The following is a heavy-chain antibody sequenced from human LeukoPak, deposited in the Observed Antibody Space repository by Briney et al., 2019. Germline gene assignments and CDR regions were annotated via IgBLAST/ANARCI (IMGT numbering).Heavy chain of an antibody. CDR3: ARDDTFDAFDI. CDR2: ISSSGSTI. V-gene: IGHV3-11*04. Sequence: KTGGSLRLSCAASGFTFSDYYMSWIRQAPGKGLEWVSYISSSGSTIYYVDSVKGRFTISRDNAKNSLYLQMNSLRAEDTAVYYCARDDTFDAFDIWGQGTMVTVSS. J-gene: IGHJ3*02. CDR1: GFTFSDYY.